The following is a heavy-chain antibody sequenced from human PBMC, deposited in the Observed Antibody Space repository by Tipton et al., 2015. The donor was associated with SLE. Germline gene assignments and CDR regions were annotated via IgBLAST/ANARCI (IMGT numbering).Heavy chain of an antibody. J-gene: IGHJ4*02. CDR1: GGSIGPYY. V-gene: IGHV4-59*01. Sequence: TLSLTCIVSGGSIGPYYWHWIRQSPGKALEWIGYIYFDGKSNGRGNYNPSLKSRVTMSVDPSKMQFSLNLNSVTAADTALYFCARGVAERLGLDFWGQGSLVTVSS. CDR3: ARGVAERLGLDF. CDR2: IYFDGKS. D-gene: IGHD6-19*01.